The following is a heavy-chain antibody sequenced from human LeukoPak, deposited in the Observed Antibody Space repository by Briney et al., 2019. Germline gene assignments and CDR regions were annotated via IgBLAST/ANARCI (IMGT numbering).Heavy chain of an antibody. D-gene: IGHD5-18*01. Sequence: KPGESLKLSCQGSGYSFPNYWIAWVRQLPGKGLEWMGVIFPGDSDIRYSPSFQGQVTISADKSIDTAYLQWSSLKASDSAMYYCARQARGYSYGHWGQGTLVTVSA. CDR3: ARQARGYSYGH. J-gene: IGHJ4*02. V-gene: IGHV5-51*01. CDR2: IFPGDSDI. CDR1: GYSFPNYW.